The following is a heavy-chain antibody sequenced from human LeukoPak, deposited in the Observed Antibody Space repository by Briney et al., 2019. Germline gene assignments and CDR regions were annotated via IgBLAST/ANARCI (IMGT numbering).Heavy chain of an antibody. CDR2: MNPNSGNT. V-gene: IGHV1-8*01. J-gene: IGHJ5*02. Sequence: ASVKVSCKASGYTFTSYDINWVRQATGQGLEWMGWMNPNSGNTGYAQKFQGRVTMTRNTSISTAYMELSSLRSEDTAVYYCARRRIADNWFDPWGQGTLVTVSS. CDR3: ARRRIADNWFDP. D-gene: IGHD6-13*01. CDR1: GYTFTSYD.